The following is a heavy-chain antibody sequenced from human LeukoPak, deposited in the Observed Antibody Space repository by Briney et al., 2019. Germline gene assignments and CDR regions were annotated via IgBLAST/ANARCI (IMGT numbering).Heavy chain of an antibody. J-gene: IGHJ4*02. CDR2: MNPNSGNT. CDR3: ARDPASSGYYLFDY. D-gene: IGHD3-22*01. CDR1: GYTFTSYD. Sequence: ASVKVSCKASGYTFTSYDINWVRQATGQGLEWMGWMNPNSGNTGYAQKFQGRVTMTRNTSISTAYMELSSLRSEDTAVYYCARDPASSGYYLFDYWGQGTLVTVSS. V-gene: IGHV1-8*01.